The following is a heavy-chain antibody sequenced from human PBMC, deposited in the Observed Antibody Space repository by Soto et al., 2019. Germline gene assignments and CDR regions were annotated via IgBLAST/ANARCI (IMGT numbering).Heavy chain of an antibody. CDR3: ARGWGRMGYYYYGVDV. D-gene: IGHD3-16*01. CDR1: GGSISSYY. J-gene: IGHJ6*02. V-gene: IGHV4-4*07. Sequence: SETLSLTCTVSGGSISSYYWSWIRQPAGKGLEWIGRIYTSGSTNYNPSLKSRVTMSVDTSKNQFSLKLSSVTAADTAVYYCARGWGRMGYYYYGVDVWGQGTTVTVSS. CDR2: IYTSGST.